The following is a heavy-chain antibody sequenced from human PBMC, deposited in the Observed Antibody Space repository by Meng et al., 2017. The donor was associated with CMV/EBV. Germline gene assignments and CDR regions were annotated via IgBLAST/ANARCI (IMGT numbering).Heavy chain of an antibody. V-gene: IGHV1-2*02. J-gene: IGHJ3*02. CDR1: GYTFTGYY. D-gene: IGHD3-10*01. CDR2: INPNSGGT. Sequence: ASVQVSCKAAGYTFTGYYMHWLRRAPGQGLEWMGWINPNSGGTNYAQKFQGRVTMTRDTSISTAYMELSRLRSDDTAMYYCAREDYYGSVDDAFDIWGQGTMVTVSS. CDR3: AREDYYGSVDDAFDI.